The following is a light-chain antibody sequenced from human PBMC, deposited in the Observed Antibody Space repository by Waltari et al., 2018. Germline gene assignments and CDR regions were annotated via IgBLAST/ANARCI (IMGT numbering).Light chain of an antibody. V-gene: IGKV1-9*01. CDR2: AAS. CDR3: QQLNSNPWT. CDR1: LGINSY. J-gene: IGKJ1*01. Sequence: DIQLTQSPSFLSASVGDRVTITCRASLGINSYLAWYQQKPGRAPKLLSYAASTLQSGVPSRFSGSGSGTEFNLTIRSLQPEDFATYYCQQLNSNPWTFGQGTKVELK.